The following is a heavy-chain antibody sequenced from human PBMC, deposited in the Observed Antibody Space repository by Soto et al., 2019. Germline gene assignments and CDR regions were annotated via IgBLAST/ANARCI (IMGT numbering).Heavy chain of an antibody. CDR1: GGSISSGDYY. Sequence: QVQLQESGPGLVKPSQTLSLTCTVSGGSISSGDYYWSWIRQPPGKGLEWIGYIYYSGSTYYNPSLKSRVTIPVDPSKNRFSLKLCSVTAADTAVYYCASYPRRHAFGVGWGQGTLVTVSS. V-gene: IGHV4-30-4*01. CDR3: ASYPRRHAFGVG. CDR2: IYYSGST. D-gene: IGHD3-10*01. J-gene: IGHJ4*02.